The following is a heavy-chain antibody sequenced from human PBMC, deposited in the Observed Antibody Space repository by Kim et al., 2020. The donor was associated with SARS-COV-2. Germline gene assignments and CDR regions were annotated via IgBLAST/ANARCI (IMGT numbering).Heavy chain of an antibody. J-gene: IGHJ4*02. V-gene: IGHV3-9*01. CDR2: ISWNSGSI. Sequence: GGSLRLSCAASGFTFDDYAMHWVRQAPGKGLEWVSGISWNSGSIGYADSVKGRFTISRDNAKNSLYLQMNSLRAEDTALYYCAKDLTSGSYLDYWGQGTLVTVSS. CDR3: AKDLTSGSYLDY. CDR1: GFTFDDYA. D-gene: IGHD1-26*01.